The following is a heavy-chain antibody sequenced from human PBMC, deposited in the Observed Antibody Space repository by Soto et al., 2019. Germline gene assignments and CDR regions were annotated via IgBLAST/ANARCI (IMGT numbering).Heavy chain of an antibody. D-gene: IGHD7-27*01. CDR2: INHSGST. CDR3: ATTLQLTGDLDY. Sequence: SETLSLISALSGVSFSGYYWSSIRHPPGKGLEWIGEINHSGSTNYNPSLKSRVTISVDTSKNQFSLKLSSVTAADTAVYYCATTLQLTGDLDYWGQGTLVTVSS. V-gene: IGHV4-34*01. J-gene: IGHJ4*02. CDR1: GVSFSGYY.